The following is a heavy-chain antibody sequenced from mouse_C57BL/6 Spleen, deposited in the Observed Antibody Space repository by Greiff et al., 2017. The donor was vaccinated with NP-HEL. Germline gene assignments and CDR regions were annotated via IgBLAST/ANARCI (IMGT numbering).Heavy chain of an antibody. CDR2: IHPNSGST. Sequence: VKLQQPGAELVKPGASVKLSCKASGYTFTSYWMHWVKQRPGQGLEWIGMIHPNSGSTNYNEKFKSKATLTVDKSSSTAYMQLSSLTSEDSAVYYCARRWDGYFDVWGTGTTVTVSS. CDR3: ARRWDGYFDV. J-gene: IGHJ1*03. CDR1: GYTFTSYW. D-gene: IGHD4-1*01. V-gene: IGHV1-64*01.